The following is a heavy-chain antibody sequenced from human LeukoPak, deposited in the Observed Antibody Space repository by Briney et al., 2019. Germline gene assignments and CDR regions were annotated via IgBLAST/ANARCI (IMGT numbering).Heavy chain of an antibody. CDR3: ARGWYYYDSSGYYLDY. CDR2: TYYRSKWYN. V-gene: IGHV6-1*01. Sequence: SQTLSLTCAISGDSVSSNSAAWNWIRQSPSRGLEWLGRTYYRSKWYNDYAVSVKSRITINPDTSKNQFSLQLNSVTPEDTAVYYCARGWYYYDSSGYYLDYWGQGTLVTVSS. D-gene: IGHD3-22*01. J-gene: IGHJ4*02. CDR1: GDSVSSNSAA.